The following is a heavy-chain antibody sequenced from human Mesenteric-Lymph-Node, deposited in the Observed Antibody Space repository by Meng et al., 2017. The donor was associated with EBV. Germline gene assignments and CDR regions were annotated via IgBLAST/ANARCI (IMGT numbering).Heavy chain of an antibody. CDR3: ARGTIFGIVVTYFDY. Sequence: QGQLQPWGGGLLEPSDHLSTTCAASGGSFSGYHWSLIRQPPGKGLEYIGEISQSGDTNYNPSLKSRVTISVDTSRNQFSLKMRSVTAADTAVYYCARGTIFGIVVTYFDYWSQGNLVTVSS. CDR2: ISQSGDT. CDR1: GGSFSGYH. D-gene: IGHD3-3*01. V-gene: IGHV4-34*01. J-gene: IGHJ4*02.